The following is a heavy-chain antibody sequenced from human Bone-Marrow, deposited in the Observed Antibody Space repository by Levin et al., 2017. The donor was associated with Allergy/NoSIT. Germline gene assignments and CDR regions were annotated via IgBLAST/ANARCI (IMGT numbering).Heavy chain of an antibody. CDR1: EFTFRNYW. Sequence: GESLKISCLGSEFTFRNYWMIWVRQAPGRGLEWVANINQDGSKKNYVDSVKDRFTISRDNAGNSVSLQMTSLTVEDTAIYFCARDSSPDDTTGYYDAADVWGQGTVVTVSS. CDR2: INQDGSKK. J-gene: IGHJ3*01. CDR3: ARDSSPDDTTGYYDAADV. V-gene: IGHV3-7*01. D-gene: IGHD3-9*01.